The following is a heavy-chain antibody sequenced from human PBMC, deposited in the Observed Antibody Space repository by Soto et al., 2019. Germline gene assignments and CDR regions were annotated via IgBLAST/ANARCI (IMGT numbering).Heavy chain of an antibody. V-gene: IGHV1-18*01. J-gene: IGHJ4*02. CDR3: VRADAPGGRNFRTSIMDY. Sequence: QIQLVQSGAEVKEPGASVKVSCKASGYTFNNYGFSWVRQAPGQGLEWMGWINPYNAKTYYAQKVQGRVTVTTDTSTNTAYMELRSLTSDDTAVYYCVRADAPGGRNFRTSIMDYWGQGTLVTVSS. CDR2: INPYNAKT. D-gene: IGHD2-15*01. CDR1: GYTFNNYG.